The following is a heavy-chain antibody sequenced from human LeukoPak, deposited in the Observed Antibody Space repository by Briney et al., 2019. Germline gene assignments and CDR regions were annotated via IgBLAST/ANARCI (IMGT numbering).Heavy chain of an antibody. D-gene: IGHD6-19*01. CDR1: GFTFSDYY. CDR2: ISGSGGST. CDR3: AKDQTAVAGTGAGDFDY. V-gene: IGHV3-23*01. J-gene: IGHJ4*02. Sequence: GGSLRLSCAASGFTFSDYYMSWVRQAPGKGLEWVSAISGSGGSTYYADSVKGRFTISRDNSKNTLYLQMNSLRAEDTAVYYCAKDQTAVAGTGAGDFDYWGQGTLVTVSS.